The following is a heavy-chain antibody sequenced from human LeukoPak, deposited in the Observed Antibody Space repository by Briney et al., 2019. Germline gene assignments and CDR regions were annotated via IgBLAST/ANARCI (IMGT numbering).Heavy chain of an antibody. CDR3: VRLTGVAADAHFDY. CDR1: GFTFSSYS. D-gene: IGHD6-13*01. Sequence: PGGSLRLSCAASGFTFSSYSMNWVRQAPGKGLEWVSSISSSSSYIYYADSVKGRFTISRDNAKNSLYLQMNSLRAEDTAVYFCVRLTGVAADAHFDYWGQGTLVTVSS. V-gene: IGHV3-21*01. CDR2: ISSSSSYI. J-gene: IGHJ4*02.